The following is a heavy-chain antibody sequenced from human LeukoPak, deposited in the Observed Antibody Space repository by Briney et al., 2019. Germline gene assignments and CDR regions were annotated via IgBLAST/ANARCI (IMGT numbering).Heavy chain of an antibody. J-gene: IGHJ4*02. V-gene: IGHV3-30*02. Sequence: PGGSLGLSCAASGFTFSSYGMHWVRQAPGKGLEWVAFIRYDGSNKYYADSVKGRFTISRDNSKNTLYLQMNSLRAEDTAVYYCAKPAVLRYFDWLLSSFGGDYFDYWGQGTLVTVSS. D-gene: IGHD3-9*01. CDR2: IRYDGSNK. CDR1: GFTFSSYG. CDR3: AKPAVLRYFDWLLSSFGGDYFDY.